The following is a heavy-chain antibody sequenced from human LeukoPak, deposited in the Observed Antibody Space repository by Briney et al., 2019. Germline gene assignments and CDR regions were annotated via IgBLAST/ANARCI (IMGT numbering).Heavy chain of an antibody. J-gene: IGHJ6*03. D-gene: IGHD2-2*01. CDR2: ISGSGGRT. CDR1: GFTFDDYA. CDR3: AKAPAYCSSTSCGHYYYYYMDV. V-gene: IGHV3-23*01. Sequence: GGSLRLSCAASGFTFDDYAMHWVRQAPGKSLEWASGISGSGGRTYYADSVKGRFTISRDNSQNTLYLQMNSLRAEDTAVYYCAKAPAYCSSTSCGHYYYYYMDVWGKGTTVTVSS.